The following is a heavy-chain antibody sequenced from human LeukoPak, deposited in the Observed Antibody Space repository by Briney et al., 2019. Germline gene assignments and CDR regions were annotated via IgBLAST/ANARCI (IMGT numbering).Heavy chain of an antibody. D-gene: IGHD3-9*01. CDR1: GFTFSSYS. V-gene: IGHV3-21*01. Sequence: PGGSLRLSCAASGFTFSSYSMNWVRQAPGKGLEWVSSISSSSSYIYYADSVKGRFTISRDNAKNSLYLQMNSLRAEDTAVYYCASEPERGEYYDILTGYPDYWGQGTLVTVSS. CDR3: ASEPERGEYYDILTGYPDY. J-gene: IGHJ4*02. CDR2: ISSSSSYI.